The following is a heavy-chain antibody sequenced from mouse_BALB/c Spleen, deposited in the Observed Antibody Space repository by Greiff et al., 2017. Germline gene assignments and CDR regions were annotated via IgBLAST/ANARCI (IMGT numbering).Heavy chain of an antibody. CDR1: GFTFNTYA. V-gene: IGHV10-1*02. CDR3: GSHYYGSKYAMDY. J-gene: IGHJ4*01. D-gene: IGHD1-1*01. Sequence: EVMLVESGGGLVQPKGSLKLSCAASGFTFNTYAMNWVRQAPGKGLEWVARIRSKSNNYATYYADSVKDRFTISRDDSQSMLYLQMNNLKTEDTAMYYCGSHYYGSKYAMDYWGQGTSVTVSS. CDR2: IRSKSNNYAT.